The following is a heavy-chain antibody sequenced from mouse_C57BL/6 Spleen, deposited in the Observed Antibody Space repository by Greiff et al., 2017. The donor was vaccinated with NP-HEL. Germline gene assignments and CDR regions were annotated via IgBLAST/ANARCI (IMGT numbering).Heavy chain of an antibody. Sequence: EVKLVESEGGLVQPGSSMKLSCTASGFTFSDYYMAWVRQVPEKGLEWVANINYDGSSTYYLDSLKSRFIISRDNAKNILYLQMSSLKSEDTATYYCAREGLGFAYWGQGTLVTVSA. D-gene: IGHD3-3*01. CDR3: AREGLGFAY. CDR1: GFTFSDYY. J-gene: IGHJ3*01. CDR2: INYDGSST. V-gene: IGHV5-16*01.